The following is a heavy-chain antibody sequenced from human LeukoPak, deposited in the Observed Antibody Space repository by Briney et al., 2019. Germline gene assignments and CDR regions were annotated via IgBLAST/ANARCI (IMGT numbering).Heavy chain of an antibody. CDR1: GFTFSSYW. CDR3: ARDVGMVRGIYYYYYMDV. Sequence: GSLRLSCAASGFTFSSYWMHWVRQAPGKGLVWVSRINSDGSSTSYADSVKGRFTISRDNAKNTLYLQMNSLRAEDTAVYYCARDVGMVRGIYYYYYMDVWGKGTTVTVPS. V-gene: IGHV3-74*01. J-gene: IGHJ6*03. CDR2: INSDGSST. D-gene: IGHD3-10*01.